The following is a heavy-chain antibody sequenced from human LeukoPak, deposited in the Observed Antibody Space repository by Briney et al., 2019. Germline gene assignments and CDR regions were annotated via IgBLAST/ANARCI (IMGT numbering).Heavy chain of an antibody. Sequence: ASVKVSCKASGYTFTSYDINWVRQATGQGLEWMGWLNPNSGNTGYAQKFQGRVTISRNTYINTAYMELSSLRSEDTAVYYCARMTVSGRDNWFDPWGQGTLVTVSS. D-gene: IGHD6-19*01. CDR1: GYTFTSYD. V-gene: IGHV1-8*03. J-gene: IGHJ5*02. CDR3: ARMTVSGRDNWFDP. CDR2: LNPNSGNT.